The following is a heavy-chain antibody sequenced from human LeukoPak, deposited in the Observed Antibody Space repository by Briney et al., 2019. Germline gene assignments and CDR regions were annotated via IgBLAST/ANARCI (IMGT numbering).Heavy chain of an antibody. V-gene: IGHV3-7*03. J-gene: IGHJ4*02. D-gene: IGHD2-15*01. CDR2: IKPDGNDK. CDR1: GFTFSIHW. CDR3: AKQIGYCSGGNCYFTY. Sequence: GGSLRLSCVASGFTFSIHWMTWVRQAPGKGLEWVATIKPDGNDKFFVDSVKGRFTISRDNAKTSLFLQMNSLRAEDTAIYYCAKQIGYCSGGNCYFTYWGQGTLVTVSS.